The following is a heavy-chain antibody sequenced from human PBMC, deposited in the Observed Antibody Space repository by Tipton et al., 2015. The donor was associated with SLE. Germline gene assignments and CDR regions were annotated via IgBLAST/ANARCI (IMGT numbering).Heavy chain of an antibody. CDR2: IHHSGRT. J-gene: IGHJ6*02. Sequence: LRLSCTVSGGSISSYYWSWIRQPPGKGLEWIGHIHHSGRTSYNMPLKSRVTISEDRSRNQFSLRLTSVTAADTAVYYCARVHTDFSNAGYFSHYGLDVWGQGATVSVS. CDR1: GGSISSYY. V-gene: IGHV4-59*12. CDR3: ARVHTDFSNAGYFSHYGLDV. D-gene: IGHD4-11*01.